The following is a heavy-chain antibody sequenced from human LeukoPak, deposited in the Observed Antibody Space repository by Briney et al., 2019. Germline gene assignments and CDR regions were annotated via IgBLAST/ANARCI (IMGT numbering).Heavy chain of an antibody. Sequence: PGGSLRLSCAASGFTFSSYSMNWVRQAPGKGLEWVSSISSSSSSYIYYADSVKGRFTISRDNAKNSLYLQMNSLRAEDTAVYYCARDGTAAGGRSFDYWGQGTLVTVSS. J-gene: IGHJ4*02. CDR2: ISSSSSSYI. D-gene: IGHD6-13*01. CDR3: ARDGTAAGGRSFDY. V-gene: IGHV3-21*01. CDR1: GFTFSSYS.